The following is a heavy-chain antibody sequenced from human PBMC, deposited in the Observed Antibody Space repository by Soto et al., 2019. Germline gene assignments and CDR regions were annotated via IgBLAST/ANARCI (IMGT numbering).Heavy chain of an antibody. CDR2: ISAYNGNT. CDR1: GSTFTSYG. Sequence: ASVPVSCQASGSTFTSYGIIWVRQAPGHGLEWMGWISAYNGNTNYAQKLQGRVTMTTDTSTSTAYMELRSLRSDDTAVYYCARDGSSALSYYYSGMAVWGQGTRFTAP. J-gene: IGHJ6*02. V-gene: IGHV1-18*01. CDR3: ARDGSSALSYYYSGMAV. D-gene: IGHD6-6*01.